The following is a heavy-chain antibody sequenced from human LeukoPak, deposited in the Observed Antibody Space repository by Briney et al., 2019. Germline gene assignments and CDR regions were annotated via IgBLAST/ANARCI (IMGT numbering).Heavy chain of an antibody. CDR1: GFTVSSNY. CDR3: ARALDSSGYYEQFDP. J-gene: IGHJ5*02. V-gene: IGHV3-53*01. D-gene: IGHD3-22*01. CDR2: IYSGGST. Sequence: GGSLRLSCAASGFTVSSNYMSWVRQAPGKGLEWVSVIYSGGSTYYADSVKGRFTISRDNSKNTLYLQMNSLRAEDTAVYYCARALDSSGYYEQFDPWGQGTLVTVSS.